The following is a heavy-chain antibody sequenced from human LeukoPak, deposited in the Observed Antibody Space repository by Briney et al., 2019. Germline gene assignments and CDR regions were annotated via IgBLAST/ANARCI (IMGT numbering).Heavy chain of an antibody. CDR3: ARGSTMDYYTFDI. V-gene: IGHV3-23*01. CDR2: ISGSGGST. D-gene: IGHD3-10*01. Sequence: GGSLRLSCAASGFTFSSYTMSWVRQAPGKGLEWVSAISGSGGSTYYADSVKGRFTISRDNSENTLYLQMNSLRVDDTALYYCARGSTMDYYTFDIWGQGTLVTVSS. J-gene: IGHJ3*02. CDR1: GFTFSSYT.